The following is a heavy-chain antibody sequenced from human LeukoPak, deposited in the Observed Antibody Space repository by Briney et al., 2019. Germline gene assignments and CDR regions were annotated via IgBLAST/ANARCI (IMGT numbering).Heavy chain of an antibody. CDR2: IDPSGVST. V-gene: IGHV1-46*01. CDR3: ARDNTVVGPFDF. CDR1: GYTFISYY. J-gene: IGHJ4*02. Sequence: ASVSVSCKASGYTFISYYIHWVRQAPGQGLEWMGTIDPSGVSTSYEQKFQGRVRITRDTSTCTVYMKLSSLRSEDTAVYYCARDNTVVGPFDFWAQSTLVPVSS. D-gene: IGHD4-11*01.